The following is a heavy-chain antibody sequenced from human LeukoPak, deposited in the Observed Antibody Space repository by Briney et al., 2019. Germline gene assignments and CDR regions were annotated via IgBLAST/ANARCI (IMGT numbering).Heavy chain of an antibody. J-gene: IGHJ5*02. CDR1: GFTFSSYS. V-gene: IGHV3-21*01. D-gene: IGHD6-13*01. CDR2: ISSSSSYI. Sequence: PGGSLRLSCAASGFTFSSYSMNWVRQAPGKGLEWVSSISSSSSYIYYADSVKGRFTISRDNAKNSLYLQMNSLRAEDTAVYYCAREELGAAGTFSWFGPWGQGTLVTVSS. CDR3: AREELGAAGTFSWFGP.